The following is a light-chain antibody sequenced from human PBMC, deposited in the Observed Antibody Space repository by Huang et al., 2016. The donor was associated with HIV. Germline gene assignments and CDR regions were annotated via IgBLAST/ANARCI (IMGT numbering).Light chain of an antibody. Sequence: IVLTQSPGTLSLSPGERATLSCRASQSVSSSYLAWYQQKPGQAPRLLIHSASTRATDVPDRFSGSGSGTDFSLTISRLEPEDFAVYYCHQYGSSIFTFGPGTKVDIK. J-gene: IGKJ3*01. CDR2: SAS. CDR1: QSVSSSY. CDR3: HQYGSSIFT. V-gene: IGKV3-20*01.